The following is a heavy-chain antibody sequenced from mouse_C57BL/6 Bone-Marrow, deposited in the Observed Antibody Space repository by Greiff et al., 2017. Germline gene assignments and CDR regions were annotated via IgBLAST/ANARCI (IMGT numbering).Heavy chain of an antibody. J-gene: IGHJ4*01. CDR2: INPNYGTT. D-gene: IGHD1-1*01. CDR3: AADYGSRGYAMDY. V-gene: IGHV1-39*01. CDR1: GYSFTDYN. Sequence: EVQLQQSGPELVKPGASVKISCKASGYSFTDYNMNWVKQSNGKSLEWIGVINPNYGTTSYNQKFKGKATLTVYQSSTTAYMPLNSLTSEDSAVYYCAADYGSRGYAMDYWGQGTSVTVSS.